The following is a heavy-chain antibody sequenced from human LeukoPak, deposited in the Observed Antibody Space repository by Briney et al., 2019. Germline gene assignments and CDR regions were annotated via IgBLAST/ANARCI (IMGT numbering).Heavy chain of an antibody. V-gene: IGHV1-46*01. J-gene: IGHJ6*03. CDR1: GYTFTKYY. D-gene: IGHD2-15*01. CDR3: AGDQGRGRRGSLVVLFASYYTYYYMDV. CDR2: INPSDGAT. Sequence: ASVKVSCKASGYTFTKYYIHWVRQAPGQGLEWMGMINPSDGATTYAQRFQGRAIMTRDMSTTTVYMDLRSLRPEDTAVYFCAGDQGRGRRGSLVVLFASYYTYYYMDVWGRGTTVSVSS.